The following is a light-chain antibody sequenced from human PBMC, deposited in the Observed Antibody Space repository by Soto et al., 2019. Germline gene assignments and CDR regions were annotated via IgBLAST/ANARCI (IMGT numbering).Light chain of an antibody. CDR1: QSVKSSY. V-gene: IGKV3-20*01. CDR3: QQYASSPQT. CDR2: DAS. Sequence: PGERATLSCRASQSVKSSYLAWYRQKPGQTPRLLIYDASTRATGIPDRFSGSGPGTDFTLTISGLEPEDFAVYSCQQYASSPQTFGQGTKVEF. J-gene: IGKJ1*01.